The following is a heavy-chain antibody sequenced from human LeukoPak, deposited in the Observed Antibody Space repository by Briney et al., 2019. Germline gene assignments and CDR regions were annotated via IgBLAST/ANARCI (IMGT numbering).Heavy chain of an antibody. Sequence: GGPLRLSCAASGFTFSSYWMSWVRQAPGKGLEWVANIKQDGSEKYYVDSVKGRFTISRDNAKNSLYLQMNSLRAEDTAVYYCARDIYDYVWGSYRYKDDYWGQGTLVTVSS. CDR1: GFTFSSYW. D-gene: IGHD3-16*02. V-gene: IGHV3-7*01. CDR2: IKQDGSEK. CDR3: ARDIYDYVWGSYRYKDDY. J-gene: IGHJ4*02.